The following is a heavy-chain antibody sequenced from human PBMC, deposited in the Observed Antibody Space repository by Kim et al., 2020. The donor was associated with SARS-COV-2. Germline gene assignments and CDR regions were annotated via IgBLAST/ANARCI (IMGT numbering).Heavy chain of an antibody. Sequence: SETLSLTCAVYGGSFSGYYWSWIRQPPGKGLEWIGEINHSGSTNYNPSLKSRVTISVDTSKNQFSLKLSSVTAADTAVYYCARVHPITGTTRSRGVHFDYWGQGTLVTVSS. D-gene: IGHD1-7*01. V-gene: IGHV4-34*01. CDR2: INHSGST. CDR1: GGSFSGYY. CDR3: ARVHPITGTTRSRGVHFDY. J-gene: IGHJ4*02.